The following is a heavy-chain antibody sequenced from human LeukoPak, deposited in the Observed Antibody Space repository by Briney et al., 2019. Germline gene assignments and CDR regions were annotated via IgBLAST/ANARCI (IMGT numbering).Heavy chain of an antibody. J-gene: IGHJ5*02. D-gene: IGHD3-22*01. V-gene: IGHV4-61*02. CDR2: IYTSGST. Sequence: SQTLSLACTVSGGSISSGSYYWSWIRQPAGKGLEWIGRIYTSGSTNYNPSLKSRVTISVDTSKNQFSLKLSSVTAADTAVYYCARGGYYYDSSGYYFPFRFDPWGQGTLVTVSS. CDR1: GGSISSGSYY. CDR3: ARGGYYYDSSGYYFPFRFDP.